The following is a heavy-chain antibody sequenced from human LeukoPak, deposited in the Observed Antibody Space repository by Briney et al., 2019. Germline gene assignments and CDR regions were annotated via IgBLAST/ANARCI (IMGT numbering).Heavy chain of an antibody. Sequence: GGSLRLSCAASGFTFSSYGMHWVRQAPGKGLEWVAFIRYDGSDKYYADSVKGRFTVSRDNSKNTLYLQMNSLRAEDTTVYYCAKASGQAGYCSSTSCHYTFNYWGQGTLVTVSS. CDR2: IRYDGSDK. CDR3: AKASGQAGYCSSTSCHYTFNY. CDR1: GFTFSSYG. J-gene: IGHJ4*02. D-gene: IGHD2-2*01. V-gene: IGHV3-30*02.